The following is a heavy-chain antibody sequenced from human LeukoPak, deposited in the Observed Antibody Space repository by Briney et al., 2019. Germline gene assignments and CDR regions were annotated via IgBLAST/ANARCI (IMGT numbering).Heavy chain of an antibody. Sequence: GATVKVSCKASGFTPTTSTMQWVRQARGQRLERIGWIVVGSGDTNYAEKFQERVTITRDMSTSTVYTELSSLRSDDTAVYYCAADQPRYPDAFDIWGQGTMVTVSS. J-gene: IGHJ3*02. CDR1: GFTPTTST. D-gene: IGHD1-1*01. CDR2: IVVGSGDT. V-gene: IGHV1-58*02. CDR3: AADQPRYPDAFDI.